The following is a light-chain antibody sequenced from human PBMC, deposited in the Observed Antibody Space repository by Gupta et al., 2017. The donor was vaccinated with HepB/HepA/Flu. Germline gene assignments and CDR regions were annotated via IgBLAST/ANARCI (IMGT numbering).Light chain of an antibody. Sequence: NFMLTQPHSVSESPGKTVTISCTGSSGSIASNYVQWYQQRPGSAPTTVIYEDKQRPSGVPDRVSGSIDSSSNSASLTISGLKTEDEADYYCQSYDSSNHVVFGGGTKLTVL. CDR2: EDK. CDR1: SGSIASNY. J-gene: IGLJ2*01. V-gene: IGLV6-57*02. CDR3: QSYDSSNHVV.